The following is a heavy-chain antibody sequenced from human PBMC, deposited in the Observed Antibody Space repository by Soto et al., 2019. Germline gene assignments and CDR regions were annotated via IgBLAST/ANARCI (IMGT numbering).Heavy chain of an antibody. Sequence: GASVKVSCKASEDIFKSYSISWVRQAPGQGLEYMGGILPMFGSANSVDKFRGRLTLTEDKYTTTTYMELTDWTDAAAADYYGARDFSGYDPALNRFDHWGQGTLVTVSS. D-gene: IGHD3-22*01. V-gene: IGHV1-69*06. CDR3: ARDFSGYDPALNRFDH. CDR2: ILPMFGSA. CDR1: EDIFKSYS. J-gene: IGHJ4*02.